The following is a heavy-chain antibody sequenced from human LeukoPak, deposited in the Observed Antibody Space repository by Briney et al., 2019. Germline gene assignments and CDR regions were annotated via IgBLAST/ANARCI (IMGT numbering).Heavy chain of an antibody. CDR1: GFTFSSYS. Sequence: PGGSLRLSCAASGFTFSSYSMNWVRQAPGKGLEWVSSISSSSSYIYYADSVKGRFTISRDNAKNSLYLQMNSLRAEDTAVYYCARPTGPRDAFDIWGQGTMVTVSS. V-gene: IGHV3-21*01. J-gene: IGHJ3*02. CDR3: ARPTGPRDAFDI. CDR2: ISSSSSYI.